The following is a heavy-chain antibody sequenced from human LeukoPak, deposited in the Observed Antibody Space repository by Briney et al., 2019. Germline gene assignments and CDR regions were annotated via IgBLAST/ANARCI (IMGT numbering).Heavy chain of an antibody. CDR2: ISGSGGST. Sequence: GGSLRLSCAASGFTFSSYAMNWVRQAPGKGLEWVSTISGSGGSTYYADSVKGRFTISRDNSKNTLYLQMNSLRAEDTAVYYCAKALGGSGSNFGYWGQGTLVTVSS. V-gene: IGHV3-23*01. D-gene: IGHD3-10*01. J-gene: IGHJ4*02. CDR3: AKALGGSGSNFGY. CDR1: GFTFSSYA.